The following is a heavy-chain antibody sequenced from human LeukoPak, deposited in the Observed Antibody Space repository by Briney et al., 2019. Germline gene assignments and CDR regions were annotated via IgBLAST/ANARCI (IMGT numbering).Heavy chain of an antibody. Sequence: PGGSLRLSCAASGLTFSNYAMSWVRQAPGKGLEWVSAVSGNGGTTYYADSVKGRFTISRDNSKNTLYLQMNSLRIDDTAVCYCARGYCTNTSCYFAWFDPWGQGTLVTVSS. CDR1: GLTFSNYA. J-gene: IGHJ5*02. V-gene: IGHV3-23*01. D-gene: IGHD2-2*01. CDR3: ARGYCTNTSCYFAWFDP. CDR2: VSGNGGTT.